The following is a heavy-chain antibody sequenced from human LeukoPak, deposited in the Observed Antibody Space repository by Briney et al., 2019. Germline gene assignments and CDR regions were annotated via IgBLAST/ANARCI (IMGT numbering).Heavy chain of an antibody. Sequence: ASVKVSCKASGYTFTSYGISWVRQAPGQGLEWMGWISAYNGNTNYAQKLQGRVTMTTDTSTSTAYMELRSLRADDTAVYYCARFMRDDFWSGYYLTPYYYYYYMDVWGKGTTVTVSS. CDR1: GYTFTSYG. CDR2: ISAYNGNT. J-gene: IGHJ6*03. V-gene: IGHV1-18*01. CDR3: ARFMRDDFWSGYYLTPYYYYYYMDV. D-gene: IGHD3-3*01.